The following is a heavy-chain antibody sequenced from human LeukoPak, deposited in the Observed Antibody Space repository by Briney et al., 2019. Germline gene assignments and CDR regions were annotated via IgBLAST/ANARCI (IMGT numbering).Heavy chain of an antibody. CDR2: INHSGST. J-gene: IGHJ4*02. CDR3: ARGIAAAGFDY. D-gene: IGHD6-13*01. V-gene: IGHV4-34*01. CDR1: GGSFSGYY. Sequence: KPSETLSLTCAVYGGSFSGYYWSWIRQPPGTGLEWVGEINHSGSTNYNPSLKSRVTISVDTSKNQFSLKLSSVTAADTAVYYCARGIAAAGFDYWGQGTLVTVSS.